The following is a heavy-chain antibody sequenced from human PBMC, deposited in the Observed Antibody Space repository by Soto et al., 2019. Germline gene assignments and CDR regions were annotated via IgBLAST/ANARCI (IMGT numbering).Heavy chain of an antibody. CDR2: INHSGST. CDR1: GGSFSGYY. D-gene: IGHD6-6*01. Sequence: SETLSLTCAVYGGSFSGYYWSWIRQPPGKGLEWIGEINHSGSTNYNPSLKSRVTISVDTSKNQFSLKLSSVTAADTAVYYCARGKAARPRYYYYMDVWGKGTTVTVSS. CDR3: ARGKAARPRYYYYMDV. V-gene: IGHV4-34*01. J-gene: IGHJ6*03.